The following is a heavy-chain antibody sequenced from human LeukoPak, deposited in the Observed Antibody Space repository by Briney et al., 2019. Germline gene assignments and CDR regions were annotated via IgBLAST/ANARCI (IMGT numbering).Heavy chain of an antibody. Sequence: GGSLRLSCAASGFTFSSYAMSWVRQAPGKGLEWVSAISGSGGSTYYADSVKGRFTISRDNAKNSLYLQMNSLRAEDTAVYYCARLNGRITIFGVANRKYYYGMDVWGQGTTVTVSS. CDR3: ARLNGRITIFGVANRKYYYGMDV. V-gene: IGHV3-23*01. J-gene: IGHJ6*02. CDR1: GFTFSSYA. D-gene: IGHD3-3*01. CDR2: ISGSGGST.